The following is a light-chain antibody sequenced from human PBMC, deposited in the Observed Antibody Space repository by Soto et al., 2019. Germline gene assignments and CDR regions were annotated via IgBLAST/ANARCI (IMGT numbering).Light chain of an antibody. V-gene: IGLV2-14*01. J-gene: IGLJ3*02. CDR2: EVS. CDR1: SSDVGGYNY. CDR3: SSYTTSSTHGV. Sequence: QSALTQPASVSGSPGQSITISCTGTSSDVGGYNYVSWYQQHRGKAPKLMIYEVSNRPSGVSNRFSGSKSGNTASLTIPGLQAEDEADYYGSSYTTSSTHGVFGGGTKLTVL.